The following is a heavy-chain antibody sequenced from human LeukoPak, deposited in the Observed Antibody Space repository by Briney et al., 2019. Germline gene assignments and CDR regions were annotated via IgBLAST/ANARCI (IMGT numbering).Heavy chain of an antibody. CDR3: AGYGSGSYYKAFDF. Sequence: SETLSLTCTVSGGSISSYYWSWIRQPPGKGLEWIGYIYYTGSSYYNPSLKSRATTSIDMSKNQFSLKLTSMTAADTAVYYCAGYGSGSYYKAFDFWGQGILVTASS. V-gene: IGHV4-59*01. CDR2: IYYTGSS. CDR1: GGSISSYY. J-gene: IGHJ4*02. D-gene: IGHD3-10*01.